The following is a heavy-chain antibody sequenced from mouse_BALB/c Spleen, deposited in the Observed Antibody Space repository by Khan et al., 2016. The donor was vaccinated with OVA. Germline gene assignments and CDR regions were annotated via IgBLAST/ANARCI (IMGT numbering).Heavy chain of an antibody. J-gene: IGHJ3*01. V-gene: IGHV1-4*01. Sequence: QVQLQQSGAELARPGASVKMSCKASGYTFTSYTMHWVKQRPGQGLEWIGSINPSSAYTYYTQKFRDKATLTADKSFSTAYMQLSSLTSEDSAVXYGASYYRYPAWFAYWGQGTLVTVSA. CDR1: GYTFTSYT. CDR3: ASYYRYPAWFAY. CDR2: INPSSAYT. D-gene: IGHD2-14*01.